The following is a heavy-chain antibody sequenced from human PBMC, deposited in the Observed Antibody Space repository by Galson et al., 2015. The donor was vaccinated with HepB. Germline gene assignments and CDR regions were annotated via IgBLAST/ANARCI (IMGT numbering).Heavy chain of an antibody. CDR3: VKTRLKGATTTFDY. D-gene: IGHD1-26*01. Sequence: SLRHSCEAQGFTSSNYAMHWVGQAPGKGLEYVSAISSNGGSTYYADSVKGRFTISRDNSKNALYLQMSSLRAEDTAVYYCVKTRLKGATTTFDYWGQGTLVTVSS. V-gene: IGHV3-64D*06. J-gene: IGHJ4*02. CDR1: GFTSSNYA. CDR2: ISSNGGST.